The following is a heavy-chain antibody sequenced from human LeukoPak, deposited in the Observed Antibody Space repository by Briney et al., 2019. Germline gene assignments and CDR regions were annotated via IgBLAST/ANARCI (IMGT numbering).Heavy chain of an antibody. CDR1: GFTFSSYA. V-gene: IGHV3-30-3*01. J-gene: IGHJ3*02. CDR3: ARDQGAFDI. Sequence: PGRSLRLSCAASGFTFSSYAMHWVRQAPGKGLEWVAVISYDGSNKYYADSVKGRFTISRDNAKNSLYLQMNSLRAEDTAVYYCARDQGAFDIWGQGTMVTVSS. CDR2: ISYDGSNK.